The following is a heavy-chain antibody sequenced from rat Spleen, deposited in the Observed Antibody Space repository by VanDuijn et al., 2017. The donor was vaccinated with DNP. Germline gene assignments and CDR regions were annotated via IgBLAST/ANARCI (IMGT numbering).Heavy chain of an antibody. CDR2: ISHSGDT. CDR3: ARLRLEWEVRAMDA. Sequence: EVQLQESGPGLVKPSQSLSLTCSVTGSSIASNYWDWIRKFPGNKMEWIGHISHSGDTKYNPSLKSRISITRDTSKNQFFLQLNSLTTEDTATYYCARLRLEWEVRAMDAWGQGTSVTVSS. V-gene: IGHV3-1*01. J-gene: IGHJ4*01. CDR1: GSSIASNY. D-gene: IGHD1-1*01.